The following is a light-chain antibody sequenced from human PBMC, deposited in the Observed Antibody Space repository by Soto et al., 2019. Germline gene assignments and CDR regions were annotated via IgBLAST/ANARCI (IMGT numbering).Light chain of an antibody. CDR1: QSVSSSY. J-gene: IGKJ1*01. CDR2: GAS. CDR3: QQYGSSLGWT. Sequence: EIVVMQSPGTLSLSPGERATLSCRASQSVSSSYLAWYQQKPGQAPRLLIYGASSRATGIPDRFSGSGSGTDFTLTISRLEPEDFAVYYCQQYGSSLGWTFGQGTKVEIK. V-gene: IGKV3-20*01.